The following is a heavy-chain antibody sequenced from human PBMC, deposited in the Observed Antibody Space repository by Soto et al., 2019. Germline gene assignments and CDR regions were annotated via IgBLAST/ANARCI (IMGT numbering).Heavy chain of an antibody. Sequence: SVKVSCKASGYPLSDYYLQWVRQAPGQGLEWMGWINPNSGDTNYAQKFQGRVTLTRDTSINTAYMELTSLKLDDTAVYYCAREGGGIAAAGAGDDSFDIWGQGTMVTVSS. CDR2: INPNSGDT. J-gene: IGHJ3*02. D-gene: IGHD6-13*01. CDR1: GYPLSDYY. CDR3: AREGGGIAAAGAGDDSFDI. V-gene: IGHV1-2*02.